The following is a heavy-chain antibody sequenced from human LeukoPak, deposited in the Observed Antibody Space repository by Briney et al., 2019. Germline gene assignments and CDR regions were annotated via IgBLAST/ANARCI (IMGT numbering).Heavy chain of an antibody. D-gene: IGHD3-22*01. V-gene: IGHV3-23*01. Sequence: GGSLRLSCAASGFTFSSYAMSWVRQAPGEGLEWVSAISGSGGSTYYADSVKGRFTISRDNSKNTLYLQMNSLRAEDTAVYYCAKTPTYYYDSSGYYGTYYFDYWGQGTLVTVSS. CDR3: AKTPTYYYDSSGYYGTYYFDY. J-gene: IGHJ4*02. CDR2: ISGSGGST. CDR1: GFTFSSYA.